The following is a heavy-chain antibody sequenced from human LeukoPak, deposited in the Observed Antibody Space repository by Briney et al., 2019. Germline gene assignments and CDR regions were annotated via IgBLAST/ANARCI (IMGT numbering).Heavy chain of an antibody. CDR1: GFTFSSYW. Sequence: PGGSLRLSGAASGFTFSSYWMSWVRQAPGKGLEWVANIKQDGSEKFYVDSVKGRFTISRDNDKNSLCLQMNSLRAEDTAVYYCARAVGATHFDYWGQGILVTVSS. J-gene: IGHJ4*02. CDR2: IKQDGSEK. CDR3: ARAVGATHFDY. D-gene: IGHD1-26*01. V-gene: IGHV3-7*04.